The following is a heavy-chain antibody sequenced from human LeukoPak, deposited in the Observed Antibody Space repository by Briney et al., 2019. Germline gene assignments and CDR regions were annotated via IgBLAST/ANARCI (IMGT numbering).Heavy chain of an antibody. CDR3: ALSSGWYSSR. D-gene: IGHD6-19*01. V-gene: IGHV4-34*01. CDR2: INHSGST. J-gene: IGHJ4*02. CDR1: GGSFSGYY. Sequence: SETLSLTCAVDGGSFSGYYWSWIRQPPGKGLEWIGEINHSGSTNYNPSLKSRVTMSVDTSKNQCSLKLSSVTAADTAVYYCALSSGWYSSRWGQGTLVTVSS.